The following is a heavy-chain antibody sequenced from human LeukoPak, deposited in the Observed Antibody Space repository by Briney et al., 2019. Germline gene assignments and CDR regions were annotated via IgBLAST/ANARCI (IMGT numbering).Heavy chain of an antibody. J-gene: IGHJ4*02. V-gene: IGHV3-66*01. CDR1: GFTVSSNY. CDR2: IYSGVST. Sequence: GGSLRLFCAASGFTVSSNYMSWVRQAPGKGLEWVSVIYSGVSTYYADSVKGRFTLSRDNPKNTLYLQMNRMNGQRPDAYYGARVVLYYDFWSAYFHDWGQGTLVTVSS. D-gene: IGHD3-3*01. CDR3: ARVVLYYDFWSAYFHD.